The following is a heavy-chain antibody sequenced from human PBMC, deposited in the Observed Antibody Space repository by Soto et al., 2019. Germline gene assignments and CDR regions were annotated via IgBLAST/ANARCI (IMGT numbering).Heavy chain of an antibody. CDR2: IIPILGIA. CDR3: ARGSPNYYFDY. CDR1: GGTFSSYT. V-gene: IGHV1-69*02. Sequence: ASVKVSCKASGGTFSSYTISWVRQAPGQGLEWMGRIIPILGIANYAQKFQGRVTITADKSTSTAYMQLSSLRSEDTAVYYCARGSPNYYFDYWGQGTLVTVSS. D-gene: IGHD2-8*01. J-gene: IGHJ4*02.